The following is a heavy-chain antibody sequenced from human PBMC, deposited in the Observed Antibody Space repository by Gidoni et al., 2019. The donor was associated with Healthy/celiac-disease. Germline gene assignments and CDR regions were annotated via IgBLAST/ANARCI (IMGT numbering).Heavy chain of an antibody. D-gene: IGHD2-8*01. CDR1: GGSISSGAYY. Sequence: QVQLQESGPGLVQPSQTLSLNCIVSGGSISSGAYYWSWIRQHPGKGLEWIGYIYYSGSIYYNPSLKSRVTISVDTSKNQFSLKLRSVTAADTAVYYCARDEGRQWYYFDYWGQGTLVTVSS. CDR3: ARDEGRQWYYFDY. CDR2: IYYSGSI. J-gene: IGHJ4*02. V-gene: IGHV4-31*03.